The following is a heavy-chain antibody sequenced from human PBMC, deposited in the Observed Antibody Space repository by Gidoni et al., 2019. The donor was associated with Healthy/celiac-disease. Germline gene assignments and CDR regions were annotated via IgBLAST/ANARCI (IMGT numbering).Heavy chain of an antibody. Sequence: QVQLVQSGAEEKKPGAAVKVCCKASGDTCTSYARHWVRQAPGQRLEWMGWINAGNGNTIYSQKFQGRVTITRDTSARSAYMELSSLRSEATAVYYCARESGYYDFWSGSLAFDPWGQGTLVTVSS. CDR2: INAGNGNT. V-gene: IGHV1-3*05. J-gene: IGHJ5*02. D-gene: IGHD3-3*01. CDR3: ARESGYYDFWSGSLAFDP. CDR1: GDTCTSYA.